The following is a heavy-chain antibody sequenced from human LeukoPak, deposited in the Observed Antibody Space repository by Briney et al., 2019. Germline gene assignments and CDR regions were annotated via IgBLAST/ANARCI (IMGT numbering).Heavy chain of an antibody. J-gene: IGHJ6*02. CDR3: ARLGNIVLPYGMDV. CDR2: IYYSGST. Sequence: SETLSLTCTVSGGSISSNSYYWGWIRQPPGKGLEWIGIIYYSGSTYYNPSLKSRVTISVDTSKNQFSLKLSSVTAAADTAVYYCARLGNIVLPYGMDVWGQGTTVTVSS. CDR1: GGSISSNSYY. D-gene: IGHD2/OR15-2a*01. V-gene: IGHV4-39*01.